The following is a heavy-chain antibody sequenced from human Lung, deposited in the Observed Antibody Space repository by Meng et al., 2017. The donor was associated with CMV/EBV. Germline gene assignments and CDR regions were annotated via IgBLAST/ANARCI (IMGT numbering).Heavy chain of an antibody. Sequence: GEXXKISCAVSGFTFSSYAMNWVRQAPGKGLEWVSSVSGSGGITYYADSVKGRFTISRDNSKNIVYLQMNSLRAEDTAVYFCARRMIYGGNSFDSWGQGTLVTVSS. CDR2: VSGSGGIT. CDR1: GFTFSSYA. D-gene: IGHD4-23*01. CDR3: ARRMIYGGNSFDS. J-gene: IGHJ4*02. V-gene: IGHV3-23*01.